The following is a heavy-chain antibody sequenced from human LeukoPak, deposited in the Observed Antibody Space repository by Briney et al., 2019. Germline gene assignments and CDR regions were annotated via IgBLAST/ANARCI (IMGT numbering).Heavy chain of an antibody. Sequence: ASVKVSCTASGYTFTSYAMHWVRQAPGQRLEWMGWINAGNGNTKYSQKFQGRVTITRDTSASTAYMELSSLRSEDTAVYYCARDGDYVFGYYYYYGMDVWGQGTTVTVSS. CDR1: GYTFTSYA. V-gene: IGHV1-3*01. CDR3: ARDGDYVFGYYYYYGMDV. J-gene: IGHJ6*02. CDR2: INAGNGNT. D-gene: IGHD4-17*01.